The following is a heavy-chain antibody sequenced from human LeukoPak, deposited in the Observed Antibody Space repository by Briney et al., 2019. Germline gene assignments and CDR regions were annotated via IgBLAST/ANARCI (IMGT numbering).Heavy chain of an antibody. CDR1: GYTFTSYY. D-gene: IGHD2-21*02. V-gene: IGHV1-46*01. Sequence: ASVKVSCKASGYTFTSYYMHWVRQAPGQGLEWMGIINPIGDSTNYAQKFRGRVTTTRDTSTSTVYMELSSLRSEDTAVYYCASAVVVTATLDYWGQGTLVTVSS. CDR2: INPIGDST. CDR3: ASAVVVTATLDY. J-gene: IGHJ4*02.